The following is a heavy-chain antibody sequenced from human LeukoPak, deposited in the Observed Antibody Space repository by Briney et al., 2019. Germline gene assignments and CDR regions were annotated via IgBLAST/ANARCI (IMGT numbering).Heavy chain of an antibody. D-gene: IGHD6-19*01. CDR2: IYYSGAN. CDR3: VRVRGYWLVRGYLDY. J-gene: IGHJ4*02. CDR1: GGSMSSSSYY. Sequence: KASETLSLTCTVSGGSMSSSSYYWGWIRQSPGKGLEWIGSIYYSGANHYNPSLKSRVTMSVDTSKNQFSVKLTSVTATDTAVYYCVRVRGYWLVRGYLDYWGQGTQATVSS. V-gene: IGHV4-39*02.